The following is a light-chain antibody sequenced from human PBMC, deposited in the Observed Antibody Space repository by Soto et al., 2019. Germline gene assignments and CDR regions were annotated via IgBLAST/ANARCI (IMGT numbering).Light chain of an antibody. J-gene: IGKJ2*01. CDR2: WAS. V-gene: IGKV4-1*01. CDR1: QSVLYSSNNKNC. CDR3: QQFYSAPYA. Sequence: DIVMTQSPDSLAVSLGERATINCKSSQSVLYSSNNKNCLAWYQQKPGQSPKLLIYWASSREPGVPDRFSGSGSGTDFTLTISSLQAEDVAVYYCQQFYSAPYAFGQGTKLEIK.